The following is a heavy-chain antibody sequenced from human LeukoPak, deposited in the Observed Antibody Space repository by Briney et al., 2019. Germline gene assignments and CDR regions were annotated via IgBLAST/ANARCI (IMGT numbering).Heavy chain of an antibody. J-gene: IGHJ6*02. CDR3: ARDGYYYGSGSYPGLSYYYYYGMDV. CDR1: GFTFSDYY. D-gene: IGHD3-10*01. CDR2: ISSSSSYT. Sequence: GRSLRLSCAASGFTFSDYYMSWIRQAPGKGLEWVSYISSSSSYTNYADSVKGRFTISRDNAKNSLYLQMNSLRAEDTAVYYCARDGYYYGSGSYPGLSYYYYYGMDVWGQGTTVTVSS. V-gene: IGHV3-11*05.